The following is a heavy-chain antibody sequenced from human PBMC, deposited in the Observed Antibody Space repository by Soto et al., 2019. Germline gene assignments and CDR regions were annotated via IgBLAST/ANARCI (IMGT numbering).Heavy chain of an antibody. V-gene: IGHV4-30-4*01. J-gene: IGHJ5*02. CDR3: ARVGYYYGSGRPNWFDP. D-gene: IGHD3-10*01. CDR2: IYYSGST. CDR1: GGSISSGDYY. Sequence: QVQLQESGPGLVKPSQTLSLTCTVSGGSISSGDYYWSWIRQPPGKGLEWIGYIYYSGSTYYNPSLKSRVTISVDTSKNQFSLKLSSVTAADTAVYYCARVGYYYGSGRPNWFDPWGQGTLVTVSS.